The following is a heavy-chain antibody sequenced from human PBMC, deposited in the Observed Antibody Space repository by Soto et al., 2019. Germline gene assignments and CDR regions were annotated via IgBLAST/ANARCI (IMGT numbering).Heavy chain of an antibody. J-gene: IGHJ6*02. D-gene: IGHD6-6*01. CDR1: GYTFTGYY. CDR3: ARDMSSSSTVYYYYYGMDV. V-gene: IGHV1-2*04. CDR2: INPNSGGT. Sequence: ASVKVSCKASGYTFTGYYMYWVRQAPGQGLEWMGWINPNSGGTNYAQKFQGWVTMTRDTSISTAYMELSRLRSDDTAVYYCARDMSSSSTVYYYYYGMDVWGQGTTVTVSS.